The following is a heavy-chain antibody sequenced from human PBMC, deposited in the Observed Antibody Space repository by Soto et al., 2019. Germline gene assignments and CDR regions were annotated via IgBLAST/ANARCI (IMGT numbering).Heavy chain of an antibody. D-gene: IGHD3-22*01. CDR2: ISHDGSSQ. J-gene: IGHJ1*01. CDR1: GFSFNTYV. CDR3: ATEDESSGHAGTFHH. Sequence: QMQLAESGGGVAQPGRSLRLSCAASGFSFNTYVMHWVRQAPGKGLEWVAGISHDGSSQHYAGSVKGRFTISRDNSRSTLNLEMNSLTDEDTAVYHCATEDESSGHAGTFHHWGQGTLVTVSS. V-gene: IGHV3-30-3*01.